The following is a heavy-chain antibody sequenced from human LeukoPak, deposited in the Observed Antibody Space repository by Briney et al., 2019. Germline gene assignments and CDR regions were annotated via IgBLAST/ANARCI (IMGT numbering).Heavy chain of an antibody. V-gene: IGHV3-30-3*01. D-gene: IGHD3-9*01. CDR3: ARGGYYHN. CDR2: ISYDGSNK. CDR1: GFTFSSYA. Sequence: GGSLRLSCAASGFTFSSYAMHWVRQAPGKGLEWVAVISYDGSNKYYADSVKSRFTISRDNSKNTLYLQMNSLRAEDTAVYYCARGGYYHNWGQGTLVTVSS. J-gene: IGHJ4*02.